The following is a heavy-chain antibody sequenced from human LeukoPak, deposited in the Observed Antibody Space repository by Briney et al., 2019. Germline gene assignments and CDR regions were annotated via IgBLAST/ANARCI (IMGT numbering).Heavy chain of an antibody. CDR2: IHTSGST. CDR1: GGSISSGSYY. Sequence: SQTLSLTCTVSGGSISSGSYYWSWIRQPAGKGLEWIGRIHTSGSTNYNPSLKSRVTISVDTSKNQFSLKLSSVTAADTAVYYCAREVCSSTSCYRGWFDPWGQGTLVTVSS. V-gene: IGHV4-61*02. CDR3: AREVCSSTSCYRGWFDP. D-gene: IGHD2-2*01. J-gene: IGHJ5*02.